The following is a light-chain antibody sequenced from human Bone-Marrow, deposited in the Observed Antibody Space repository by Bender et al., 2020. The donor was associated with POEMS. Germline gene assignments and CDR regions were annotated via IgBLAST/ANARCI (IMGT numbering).Light chain of an antibody. CDR1: SSDVGGYNY. Sequence: QSVLTQPASVSGSPGQSITISCTRTSSDVGGYNYVSWYQQHPGKAPKLMIYKVSNRPSGVSKRFSGSKSGNTASLTISGLQAEDEADYYCSSYTSSSTVLFGGGTKLTVL. V-gene: IGLV2-14*01. CDR2: KVS. CDR3: SSYTSSSTVL. J-gene: IGLJ2*01.